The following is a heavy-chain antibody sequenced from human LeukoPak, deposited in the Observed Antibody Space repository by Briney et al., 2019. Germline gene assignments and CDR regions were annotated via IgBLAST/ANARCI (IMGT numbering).Heavy chain of an antibody. CDR2: ISYDGSNK. J-gene: IGHJ6*02. CDR3: AKDRGRSYCSSTRCYTYGMDV. D-gene: IGHD2-2*01. CDR1: GFTFRNYG. Sequence: GGSLRLSCAASGFTFRNYGMHWVRQAPGMGLEWVALISYDGSNKYYADSVKGRFTISRDNSKNTLYLQMNSLRTEDTAVYYCAKDRGRSYCSSTRCYTYGMDVWGQGTTVTVAS. V-gene: IGHV3-30*18.